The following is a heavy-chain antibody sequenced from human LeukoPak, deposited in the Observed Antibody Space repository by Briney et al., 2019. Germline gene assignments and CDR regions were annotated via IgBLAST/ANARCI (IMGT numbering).Heavy chain of an antibody. CDR2: INHSGST. Sequence: PSETLSLTCAVYGGSFSGYYWSWIRQPPGKGLEWIGEINHSGSTNYNPSLKSRVTISVDTSKNQFSLKLSSVTAADTAVYYCERGVVPAAPLFDFWSGYYSALDYWGQGTLVTVSS. CDR1: GGSFSGYY. J-gene: IGHJ4*02. D-gene: IGHD3-3*01. CDR3: ERGVVPAAPLFDFWSGYYSALDY. V-gene: IGHV4-34*01.